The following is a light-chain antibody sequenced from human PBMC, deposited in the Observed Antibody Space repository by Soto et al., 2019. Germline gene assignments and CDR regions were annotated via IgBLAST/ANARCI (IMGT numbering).Light chain of an antibody. CDR1: QSVSSN. V-gene: IGKV3-15*01. Sequence: EVVMTQSPATLSVSLGDRATLSCRASQSVSSNLAWYQQKPGQAPRLLIYGASTRATGIPARFSGSGSGTDFTLTFSSLQSEDFGVYSCQQYNNWPITFGGGTKVE. CDR3: QQYNNWPIT. CDR2: GAS. J-gene: IGKJ4*01.